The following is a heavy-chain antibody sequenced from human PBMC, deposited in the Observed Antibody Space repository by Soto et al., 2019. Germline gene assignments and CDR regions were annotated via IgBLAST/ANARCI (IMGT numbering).Heavy chain of an antibody. D-gene: IGHD2-15*01. Sequence: QVQLVESGGGVVQPGRSLRLSCAASGFTFSSYAMHWVRQAPGKGLEWVAVISYDGSNKYYADSVKGRFTISRDNSNNTLYLQMNSLRAEDTAVYYCARGLGYCSGGSCYPPYGMDVWGQGTTVTVSS. CDR2: ISYDGSNK. CDR3: ARGLGYCSGGSCYPPYGMDV. CDR1: GFTFSSYA. V-gene: IGHV3-30-3*01. J-gene: IGHJ6*02.